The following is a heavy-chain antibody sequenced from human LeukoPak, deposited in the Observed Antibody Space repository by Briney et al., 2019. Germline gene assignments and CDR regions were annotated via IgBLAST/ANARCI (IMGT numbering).Heavy chain of an antibody. CDR1: GFTFSSYA. D-gene: IGHD2-2*01. CDR3: AKVVSSTSRYMDV. V-gene: IGHV3-23*01. CDR2: TSGSGGST. J-gene: IGHJ6*03. Sequence: HPGGSLRLSCAASGFTFSSYAMSWVRQAPGKGLEWVSATSGSGGSTYYADSVKGRFTISRDNSKNTLYLQMNSLRAEDTAVYYCAKVVSSTSRYMDVWGKGTTVTVSS.